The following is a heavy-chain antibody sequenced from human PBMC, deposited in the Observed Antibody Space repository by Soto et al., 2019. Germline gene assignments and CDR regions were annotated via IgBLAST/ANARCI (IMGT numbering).Heavy chain of an antibody. CDR3: ARYYDILTGYYKNWFDP. V-gene: IGHV4-34*01. D-gene: IGHD3-9*01. CDR2: INHSGST. Sequence: SETLSLTCAVYGGSFSGYYWSWIRQPPGKGLEWIGEINHSGSTNYNPSLKSRVTISVDTSKNQFSLKLSSVTAADTAVYYCARYYDILTGYYKNWFDPWGQGTLVTVS. CDR1: GGSFSGYY. J-gene: IGHJ5*02.